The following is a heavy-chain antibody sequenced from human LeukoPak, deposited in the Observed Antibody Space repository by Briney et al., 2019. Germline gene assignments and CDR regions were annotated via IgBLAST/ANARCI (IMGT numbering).Heavy chain of an antibody. CDR1: GFTFSTHA. CDR3: VKGRDYNDASAYYIRDF. Sequence: GGSLRLSCAASGFTFSTHAMIWVRQAPGKGPEWVSCITGSGSGTYYTDSVKGRFTISRENSNDTLYLQMNSLRAEDTAVYYCVKGRDYNDASAYYIRDFWGQGTLVTVSS. V-gene: IGHV3-23*01. J-gene: IGHJ4*02. CDR2: ITGSGSGT. D-gene: IGHD3-22*01.